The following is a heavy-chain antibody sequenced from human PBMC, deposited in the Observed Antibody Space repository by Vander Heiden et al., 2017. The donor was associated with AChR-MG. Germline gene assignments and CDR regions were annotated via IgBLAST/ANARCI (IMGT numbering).Heavy chain of an antibody. CDR2: ISRSSSYR. V-gene: IGHV3-21*01. Sequence: EVQLVESGGGLVKHGGSLGLSFVAFGLTLSGYSMNWVRQAPGKGLEWVSSISRSSSYRYYADSLKGRFTISRDNAENSLYLQMNSLRAEDTAVYYCARSNWNDGTGGAFDIWGQGTMVTVSS. CDR3: ARSNWNDGTGGAFDI. CDR1: GLTLSGYS. D-gene: IGHD1-1*01. J-gene: IGHJ3*02.